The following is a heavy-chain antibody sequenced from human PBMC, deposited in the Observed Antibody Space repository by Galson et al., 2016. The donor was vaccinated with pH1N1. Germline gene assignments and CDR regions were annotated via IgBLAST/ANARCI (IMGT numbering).Heavy chain of an antibody. D-gene: IGHD5-24*01. CDR1: GFTFSTYW. CDR2: IKEDGSEK. Sequence: SLRLSCAASGFTFSTYWMAWVRQAPGKGLEWVANIKEDGSEKYHVGSLQGRFTISRDNAKNSLFLQMNSLRAEDTALYYCAKLDGYNWGYFQHWGQGTLVTVSS. V-gene: IGHV3-7*03. CDR3: AKLDGYNWGYFQH. J-gene: IGHJ1*01.